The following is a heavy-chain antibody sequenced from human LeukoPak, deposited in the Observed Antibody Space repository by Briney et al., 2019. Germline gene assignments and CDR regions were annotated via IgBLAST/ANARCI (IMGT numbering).Heavy chain of an antibody. J-gene: IGHJ4*02. CDR1: GGSFSGYY. Sequence: SETLSLTCAVYGGSFSGYYWSWIRQPPGKGLEWIGEINDSGSTNYNPSLKSRVTISVDTSKNQFSLKLSSVTAADTAVYYCARGTLWFGELHYDYWGQGTLVTVSS. CDR3: ARGTLWFGELHYDY. V-gene: IGHV4-34*01. CDR2: INDSGST. D-gene: IGHD3-10*01.